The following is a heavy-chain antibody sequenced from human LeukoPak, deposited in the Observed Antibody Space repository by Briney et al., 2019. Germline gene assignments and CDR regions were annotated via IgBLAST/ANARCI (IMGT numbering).Heavy chain of an antibody. CDR2: LYSGGST. D-gene: IGHD5-18*01. Sequence: PGGSLRLSCAASGFTVSSVYMSWVRQAPGKGLEWVSVLYSGGSTYYADSVKGRFTISRDNSKNTLYLQMNSLRAEDTAVYYCARGYSYSWGYWDQGALVTVSS. V-gene: IGHV3-66*01. CDR3: ARGYSYSWGY. CDR1: GFTVSSVY. J-gene: IGHJ4*02.